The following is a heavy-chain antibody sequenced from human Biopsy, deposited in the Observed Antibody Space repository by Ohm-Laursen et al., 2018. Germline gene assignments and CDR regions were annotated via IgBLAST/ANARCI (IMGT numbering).Heavy chain of an antibody. V-gene: IGHV4-4*07. CDR2: IYPGGGP. Sequence: GTLSLTCTISGDSIRNYYWSWIRQAAGKGLEWIGRIYPGGGPIYNPSLKSRVTMSVDTSKNHFSLNLNSVTAADTAVYYCAGIVLGPTNDAFDIWGQGTMVTVSS. D-gene: IGHD1-26*01. CDR1: GDSIRNYY. CDR3: AGIVLGPTNDAFDI. J-gene: IGHJ3*02.